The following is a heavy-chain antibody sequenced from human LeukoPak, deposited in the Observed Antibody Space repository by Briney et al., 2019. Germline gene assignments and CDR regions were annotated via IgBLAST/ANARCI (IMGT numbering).Heavy chain of an antibody. V-gene: IGHV4-4*02. J-gene: IGHJ4*02. CDR3: ARGGSGNGWYPRFDD. CDR1: GGSISSSDR. Sequence: SGTLSLTCAVSGGSISSSDRWSWVRQPPGKGLEWIGEIYHSGSTNYNPSLKNRVTISVDKSKNQFSLKLSSVTAADTAVYYCARGGSGNGWYPRFDDWGQGTLVTVSS. D-gene: IGHD6-19*01. CDR2: IYHSGST.